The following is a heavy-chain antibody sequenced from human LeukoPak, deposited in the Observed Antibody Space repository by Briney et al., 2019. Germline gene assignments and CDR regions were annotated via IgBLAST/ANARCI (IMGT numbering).Heavy chain of an antibody. Sequence: GGSLRLSCAASGFTFSSYWMHWVRQSPGGGLVWVSGMNTDGTNTRIADPAKGRFTISRDNAKNTVYLQMNSLRPEDTAVYYCARGSGNYYFDHWGQGTLVTVSS. J-gene: IGHJ4*02. CDR2: MNTDGTNT. D-gene: IGHD1-26*01. CDR3: ARGSGNYYFDH. CDR1: GFTFSSYW. V-gene: IGHV3-74*01.